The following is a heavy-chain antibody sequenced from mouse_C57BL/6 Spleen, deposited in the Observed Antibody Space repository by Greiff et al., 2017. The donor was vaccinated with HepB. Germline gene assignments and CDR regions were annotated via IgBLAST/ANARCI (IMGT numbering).Heavy chain of an antibody. CDR1: GYSFTDYN. J-gene: IGHJ3*01. Sequence: VQLQQSGPELVKPGASVKISCKASGYSFTDYNMNWVKQSKGKSLEWIGVINPNYGTHSYNQKFKGKATLTVDQSSSNAYMQLNSLTSEDSAVYYCEWRSYDDSSWFAYWGQGTLLTVSA. CDR3: EWRSYDDSSWFAY. CDR2: INPNYGTH. D-gene: IGHD2-12*01. V-gene: IGHV1-39*01.